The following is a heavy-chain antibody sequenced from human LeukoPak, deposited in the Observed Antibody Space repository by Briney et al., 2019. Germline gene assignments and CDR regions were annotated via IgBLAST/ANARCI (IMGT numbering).Heavy chain of an antibody. CDR1: GFIFSTYD. CDR3: ARFQFSGGGRRNRYFKRGG. Sequence: GGSLRLSCAASGFIFSTYDMSWVRQAPGKGLEWVSSITTSSSYIYYADSVRGRFAISRDNPKNSLYLQMNSLRADDTALYYCARFQFSGGGRRNRYFKRGGWGPGTTVTVSS. D-gene: IGHD2-15*01. J-gene: IGHJ6*01. CDR2: ITTSSSYI. V-gene: IGHV3-21*01.